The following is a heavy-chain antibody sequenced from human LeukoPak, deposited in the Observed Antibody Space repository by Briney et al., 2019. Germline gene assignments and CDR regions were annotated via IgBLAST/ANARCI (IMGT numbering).Heavy chain of an antibody. CDR3: AREVECSSTSCYYYYYYMDV. D-gene: IGHD2-2*01. Sequence: SETLSLTCTVSGGSISSGSYYWSWIRQPAGKGLEWIGRIYTSGSTNYNPSLKSRVTISVDTSKNQFSLKLSSVTAADTAVYYCAREVECSSTSCYYYYYYMDVWGKGTTVTVSS. J-gene: IGHJ6*03. CDR1: GGSISSGSYY. CDR2: IYTSGST. V-gene: IGHV4-61*02.